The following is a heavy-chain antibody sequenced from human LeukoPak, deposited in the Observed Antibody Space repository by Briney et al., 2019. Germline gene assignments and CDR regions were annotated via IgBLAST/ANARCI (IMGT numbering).Heavy chain of an antibody. CDR1: GFTFSSYG. Sequence: GGSLRLSCAASGFTFSSYGMHWVRQAPGKGLEWVASVGSSGAYIYYADSVKGRFTISRDNAKNSLFLQMNSLRVEDTALYYCARMHLFGVVNYNYYYMDVWGKGTPVTVSS. CDR3: ARMHLFGVVNYNYYYMDV. V-gene: IGHV3-21*01. D-gene: IGHD3-3*01. J-gene: IGHJ6*03. CDR2: VGSSGAYI.